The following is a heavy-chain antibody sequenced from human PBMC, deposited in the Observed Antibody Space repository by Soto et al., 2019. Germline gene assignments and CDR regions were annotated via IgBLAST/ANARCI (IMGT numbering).Heavy chain of an antibody. CDR2: ISCSGVST. CDR1: GFTCSRYA. D-gene: IGHD3-22*01. Sequence: GGSLRLSCAASGFTCSRYAMSWVRQAPGKWLELISAISCSGVSTYYAHCVKGRFTISRDNAKTTLYLQMDRLRAVDTALYYCAKISPEYYDSSGYYVLGAFAIGGQGTMVTVSS. J-gene: IGHJ3*02. V-gene: IGHV3-23*01. CDR3: AKISPEYYDSSGYYVLGAFAI.